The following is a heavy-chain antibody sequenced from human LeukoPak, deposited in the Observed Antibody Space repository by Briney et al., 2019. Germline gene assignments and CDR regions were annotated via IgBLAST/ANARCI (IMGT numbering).Heavy chain of an antibody. CDR2: IYYTGTT. J-gene: IGHJ3*02. CDR3: ARRFLGRPLYRAFDI. D-gene: IGHD1-1*01. CDR1: GGSISNSAYY. V-gene: IGHV4-39*01. Sequence: SETLSLNCTVSGGSISNSAYYWGWIRQPPGKGLEWIGSIYYTGTTSYNPSLKSRVTISVDTSKNQFSLKLSSVTAADTAVYYCARRFLGRPLYRAFDIWGQGTMVTVSS.